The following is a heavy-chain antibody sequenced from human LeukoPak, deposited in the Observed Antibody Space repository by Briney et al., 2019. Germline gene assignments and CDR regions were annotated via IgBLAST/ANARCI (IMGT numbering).Heavy chain of an antibody. CDR2: ISYDGSNK. Sequence: PGGSLRLSCAASGFTFSRYWMTWVRQAPGKGLEWVAVISYDGSNKYYADSVKGRFTISRDNSKNTLYLQMNSLRAEDTAVYYCARGGPGIVGATNNWFDPWGQGTLVTVSS. V-gene: IGHV3-30-3*01. D-gene: IGHD1-26*01. CDR1: GFTFSRYW. J-gene: IGHJ5*02. CDR3: ARGGPGIVGATNNWFDP.